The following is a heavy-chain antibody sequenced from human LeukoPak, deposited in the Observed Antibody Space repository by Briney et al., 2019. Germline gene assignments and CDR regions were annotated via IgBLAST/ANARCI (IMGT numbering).Heavy chain of an antibody. CDR3: AKGGSWCSRSNCYEANFDC. Sequence: PGGSLRLSCAASGFTFSSHAMSWVRQVPGKGLEWVSAIIGSGERTWYADSVKGRFTISRDNSKNTLYLQMNSLSAEDTAVYYCAKGGSWCSRSNCYEANFDCWGQGTLVTVSS. V-gene: IGHV3-23*01. J-gene: IGHJ4*02. CDR1: GFTFSSHA. D-gene: IGHD2-2*01. CDR2: IIGSGERT.